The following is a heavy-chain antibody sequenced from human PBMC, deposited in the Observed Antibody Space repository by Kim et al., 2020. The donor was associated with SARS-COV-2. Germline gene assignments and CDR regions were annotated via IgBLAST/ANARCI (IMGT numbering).Heavy chain of an antibody. J-gene: IGHJ4*02. CDR3: AKDGYCSSTSCYRMGIFDY. V-gene: IGHV3-30*18. CDR1: GFTFSSYG. Sequence: GGSLRLSCAASGFTFSSYGMHWVRQAPGKGLEWVAVISYDGSNKYYADSVKGRFTISRDNSKNTLYLQMNSLRAEDTAVYYCAKDGYCSSTSCYRMGIFDYWGQGTLVTVSS. CDR2: ISYDGSNK. D-gene: IGHD2-2*02.